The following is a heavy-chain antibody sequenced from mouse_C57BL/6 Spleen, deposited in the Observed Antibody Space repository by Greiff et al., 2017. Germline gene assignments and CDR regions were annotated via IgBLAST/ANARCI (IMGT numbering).Heavy chain of an antibody. CDR1: GFTFTDYY. CDR2: IRNKANGYTT. J-gene: IGHJ4*01. CDR3: ARVLKAMDY. D-gene: IGHD1-1*01. Sequence: EVKLVESGGGLVQPGGSLSLSCAASGFTFTDYYMSWVRQPPGKALEWLGFIRNKANGYTTEYSASVKGRFTISRDNSQSILYLQMNALRAADSATYYCARVLKAMDYWGQGTSVTVSS. V-gene: IGHV7-3*01.